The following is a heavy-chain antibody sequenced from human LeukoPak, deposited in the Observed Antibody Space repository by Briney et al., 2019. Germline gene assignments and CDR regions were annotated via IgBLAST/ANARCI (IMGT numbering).Heavy chain of an antibody. Sequence: PGGSLRLSCAASGFTFSNYAMSWVRQAPGRGLEWVSAISGSGGSTYYADSVKGRFTISRDNSKNTLYLQMNSLRAEDTAVYYCAKVGTYYDILTGSPHLDYWGQGTLVTASS. J-gene: IGHJ4*02. CDR2: ISGSGGST. CDR3: AKVGTYYDILTGSPHLDY. D-gene: IGHD3-9*01. CDR1: GFTFSNYA. V-gene: IGHV3-23*01.